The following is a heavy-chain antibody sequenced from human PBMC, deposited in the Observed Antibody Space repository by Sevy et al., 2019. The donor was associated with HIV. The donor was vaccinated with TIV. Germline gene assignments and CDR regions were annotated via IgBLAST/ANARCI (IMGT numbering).Heavy chain of an antibody. CDR1: GLTLSSCG. CDR2: ISYDGSNK. CDR3: AKDFTGFYGMDV. Sequence: VGSLRLSCAASGLTLSSCGMHWARQAPGKGLEWVAVISYDGSNKYYAESVKGRFTISRDTSKNTLYLQMNSLRAEDTAVYYCAKDFTGFYGMDVWGQGTTVTVSS. J-gene: IGHJ6*02. D-gene: IGHD3-9*01. V-gene: IGHV3-30*18.